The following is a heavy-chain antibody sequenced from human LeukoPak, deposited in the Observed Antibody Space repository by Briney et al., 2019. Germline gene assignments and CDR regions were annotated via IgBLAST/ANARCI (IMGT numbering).Heavy chain of an antibody. CDR1: GFTFDDYA. Sequence: GRSLRLSCAASGFTFDDYAMHWVRQAPGKGLEWVSGISWNSGSIGYADSVKGRFTISRDNAKNSLYLQMNSLRAEDTALYYCARGEWELQGGDNWFDPWGQGTLVTVSS. J-gene: IGHJ5*02. CDR2: ISWNSGSI. D-gene: IGHD1-26*01. V-gene: IGHV3-9*01. CDR3: ARGEWELQGGDNWFDP.